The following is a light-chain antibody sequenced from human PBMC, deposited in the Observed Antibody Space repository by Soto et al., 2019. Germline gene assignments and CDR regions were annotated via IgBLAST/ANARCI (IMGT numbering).Light chain of an antibody. V-gene: IGLV1-40*01. J-gene: IGLJ3*02. CDR3: QTYDSSLSGSL. Sequence: QSVLTQPPSVSGAPGQRVTISCTGSSSNIGAGYDVHWYQQLPGAAPKLLIHANSHRPSGVPDRFSGSRSGTPASLAITGLQGEDEADYFCQTYDSSLSGSLFGGGTKLTVL. CDR2: ANS. CDR1: SSNIGAGYD.